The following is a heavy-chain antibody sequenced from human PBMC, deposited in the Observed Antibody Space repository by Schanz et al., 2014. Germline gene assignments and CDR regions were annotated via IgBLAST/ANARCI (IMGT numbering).Heavy chain of an antibody. Sequence: EVQLVESGGGLVQPGRSLRLSCVASGFTFRRYGMNWVRQAPGRGLEWISYIGSSSTTMYYADSVKGRFTISRDNAKNSLYLQMNSLRDEDTAVYYCARDHPHRGVTGYYNDVWGQGTSVTVSS. CDR1: GFTFRRYG. V-gene: IGHV3-48*02. CDR3: ARDHPHRGVTGYYNDV. D-gene: IGHD3-9*01. J-gene: IGHJ6*02. CDR2: IGSSSTTM.